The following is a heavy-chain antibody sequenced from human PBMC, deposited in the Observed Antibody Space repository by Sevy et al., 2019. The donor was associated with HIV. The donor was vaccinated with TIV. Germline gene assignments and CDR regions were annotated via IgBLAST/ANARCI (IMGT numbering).Heavy chain of an antibody. J-gene: IGHJ4*02. CDR2: FDPEDAET. Sequence: AAVKVSCKVSGSTLSQMAMHWVGQAPGKGLERMATFDPEDAETIYTQKLQGRVTMTEDTSRDTAYMELSNLRSEDTAVYYCATTKDCHERSGEPFDYWGQGTPVTVSS. V-gene: IGHV1-24*01. CDR3: ATTKDCHERSGEPFDY. D-gene: IGHD2-15*01. CDR1: GSTLSQMA.